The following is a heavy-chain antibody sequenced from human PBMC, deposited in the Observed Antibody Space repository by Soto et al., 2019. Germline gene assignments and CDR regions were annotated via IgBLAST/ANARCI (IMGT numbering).Heavy chain of an antibody. D-gene: IGHD3-16*01. Sequence: QVQLVQSGAEVKKPGASVQVSCKTSGYTFTSYDINWVRQAPGQGLEWVGWMNTNSDDTRSAQKFRGRLTLTRDKTMRAVYMTLSNLRPDDTAVYYCARSSGGVYGIIIEGTNWFAPWGQGTLVTVSS. CDR3: ARSSGGVYGIIIEGTNWFAP. V-gene: IGHV1-8*01. CDR1: GYTFTSYD. J-gene: IGHJ5*02. CDR2: MNTNSDDT.